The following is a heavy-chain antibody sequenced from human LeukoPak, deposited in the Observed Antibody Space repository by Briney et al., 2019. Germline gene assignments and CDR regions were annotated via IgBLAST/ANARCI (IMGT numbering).Heavy chain of an antibody. D-gene: IGHD3-3*01. V-gene: IGHV3-15*01. J-gene: IGHJ3*02. CDR1: RFTFSNAW. CDR2: IKSKTDGGTT. Sequence: GGSLRLSCAASRFTFSNAWMSWVRQAPGKGLEWVGRIKSKTDGGTTDYAAPVKGRFTISRDDSKNTLYLQMNSLKTEDTAVYYCATREWLFRLDAFDIWGQGTMVTVSS. CDR3: ATREWLFRLDAFDI.